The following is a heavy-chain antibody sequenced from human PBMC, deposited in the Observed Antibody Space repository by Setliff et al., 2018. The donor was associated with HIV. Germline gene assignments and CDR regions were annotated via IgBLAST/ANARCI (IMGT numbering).Heavy chain of an antibody. V-gene: IGHV3-48*01. D-gene: IGHD3-10*02. CDR2: INGGNDMI. J-gene: IGHJ3*02. Sequence: GSLRLSCAASGFTFSRYNLNWVRQSPGKGLEWISYINGGNDMIYYADSVKGRFTISRDNAKNSLYLQMNSLRADDTAVYYCARDTMWAFDIWGQGTLVTVSS. CDR1: GFTFSRYN. CDR3: ARDTMWAFDI.